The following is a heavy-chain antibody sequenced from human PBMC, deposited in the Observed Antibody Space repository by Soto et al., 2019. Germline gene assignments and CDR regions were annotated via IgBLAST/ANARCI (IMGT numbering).Heavy chain of an antibody. J-gene: IGHJ4*02. CDR3: AKKDSSGWYYFDY. V-gene: IGHV3-23*01. Sequence: GGSLRLSCAASGFTFSSYEMIWVLQAPGKELEWVSVLSCSGGSAYYADSVEGRFTISRDNSKNTMYLQMNSLRAEDTAVYYCAKKDSSGWYYFDYWGQGTLFTVFS. CDR1: GFTFSSYE. CDR2: LSCSGGSA. D-gene: IGHD6-19*01.